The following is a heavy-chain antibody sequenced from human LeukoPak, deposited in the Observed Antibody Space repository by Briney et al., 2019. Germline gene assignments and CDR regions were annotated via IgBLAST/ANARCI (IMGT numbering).Heavy chain of an antibody. D-gene: IGHD3-3*01. J-gene: IGHJ4*02. V-gene: IGHV5-51*01. CDR1: GYSFTSYW. Sequence: GESLKISCKGSGYSFTSYWIGWVRQMPGKGLEWMGIIYPGDSDTRYSPSFQGQVTISADKSISTAYLQWSSLKASDTAMYYCARASYDFWSGYYTTFDYWGQGTLVTVSS. CDR2: IYPGDSDT. CDR3: ARASYDFWSGYYTTFDY.